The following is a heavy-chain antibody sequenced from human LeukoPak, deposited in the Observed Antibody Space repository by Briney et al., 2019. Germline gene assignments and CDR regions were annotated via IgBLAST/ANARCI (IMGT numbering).Heavy chain of an antibody. CDR3: ARGITLEEAFDV. CDR1: AFSCNNFE. V-gene: IGHV3-74*01. D-gene: IGHD1-14*01. Sequence: GGSLRLSCAVPAFSCNNFEMNWVRQAPEEGLVWVARIRRNGIITDCVDSLKGRLTISRDNAKNTLNLQRTSTRADDTAVYYCARGITLEEAFDVWGQGTMVTVSS. CDR2: IRRNGIIT. J-gene: IGHJ3*01.